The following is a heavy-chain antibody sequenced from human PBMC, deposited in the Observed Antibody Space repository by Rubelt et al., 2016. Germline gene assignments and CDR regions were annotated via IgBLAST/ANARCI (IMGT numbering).Heavy chain of an antibody. CDR3: AKIDYYYYGMDV. D-gene: IGHD3-22*01. CDR2: ISAYNGNT. V-gene: IGHV1-18*01. Sequence: QVQLVQSGAEVKKPGASVKVSCKASGYTFTSYGISWVRQAPGQGLEWMGWISAYNGNTKHALRVKCRVTMTTGSPARTADMEQRSLRSYDTAVDYCAKIDYYYYGMDVWGQVTTVTVSS. J-gene: IGHJ6*02. CDR1: GYTFTSYG.